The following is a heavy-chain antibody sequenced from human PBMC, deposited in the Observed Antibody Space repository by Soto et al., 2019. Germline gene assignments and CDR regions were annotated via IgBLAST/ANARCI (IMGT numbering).Heavy chain of an antibody. D-gene: IGHD3-22*01. CDR1: GFTFSSYA. CDR2: ISGSGGSK. V-gene: IGHV3-23*01. J-gene: IGHJ6*02. Sequence: GGSLRLSCAASGFTFSSYAMSWVRQAPGKGLEWVSGISGSGGSKYYADSVKGRFTISRDNSKNTLSLQMNSLRAEDTAVYYCAKEIYYDSSWGSGMDVWGQGTTVTVSS. CDR3: AKEIYYDSSWGSGMDV.